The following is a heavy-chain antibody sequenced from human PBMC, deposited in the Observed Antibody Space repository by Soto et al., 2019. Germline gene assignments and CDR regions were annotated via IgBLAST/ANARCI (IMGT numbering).Heavy chain of an antibody. CDR2: INHSGST. D-gene: IGHD2-2*01. CDR1: GGSFSGYY. CDR3: ASLLFSTSKRNWFDP. V-gene: IGHV4-34*01. J-gene: IGHJ5*02. Sequence: SETLSLTCAVYGGSFSGYYWSWIRQPPGKGLEWIGEINHSGSTNYNPSLKSRVTISVDTSKNQFSLKLSSVTAADTAVYYCASLLFSTSKRNWFDPWGQGTLVTVSS.